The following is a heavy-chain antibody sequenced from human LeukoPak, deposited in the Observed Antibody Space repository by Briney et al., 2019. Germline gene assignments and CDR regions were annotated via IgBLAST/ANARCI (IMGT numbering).Heavy chain of an antibody. D-gene: IGHD3-3*01. CDR2: ISGSGGST. Sequence: GGSLRLSCAASGFTFSGYAMSWVRQAPGKGLEWVSAISGSGGSTYYADSVKGRFTISRDNSKNTLYLQMNSLRAEDTAVYYCAKESYYDFWSGSFDYWGQGTLVTVSS. CDR3: AKESYYDFWSGSFDY. CDR1: GFTFSGYA. J-gene: IGHJ4*02. V-gene: IGHV3-23*01.